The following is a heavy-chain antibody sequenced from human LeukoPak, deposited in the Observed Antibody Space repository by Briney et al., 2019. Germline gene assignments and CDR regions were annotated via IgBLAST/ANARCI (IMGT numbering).Heavy chain of an antibody. CDR2: VYPSRST. D-gene: IGHD3-10*01. CDR1: GASISNYY. Sequence: MPSETLSLTCTVSGASISNYYWSWIRQPAGKGLEWIGRVYPSRSTNYNPSLKSRITMSVDTSTNQFSLQLTSVTAADTAVYYCARDPGLLWFGEHNNWGQGTLVTVSS. J-gene: IGHJ4*02. V-gene: IGHV4-4*07. CDR3: ARDPGLLWFGEHNN.